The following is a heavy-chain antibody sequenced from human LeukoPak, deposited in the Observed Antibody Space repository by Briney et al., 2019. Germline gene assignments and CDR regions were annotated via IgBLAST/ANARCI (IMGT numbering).Heavy chain of an antibody. CDR3: ARLKDLWFDP. D-gene: IGHD2-15*01. J-gene: IGHJ5*02. V-gene: IGHV4-59*11. Sequence: SETLSLTCTVSVGSISSHYWSWIRQTPGKALDWIGYISYSGGTNYNPSFQSRLTISVDTSKSQFSLKLTSVTAADTAVYYCARLKDLWFDPWGQGTLVTVSS. CDR1: VGSISSHY. CDR2: ISYSGGT.